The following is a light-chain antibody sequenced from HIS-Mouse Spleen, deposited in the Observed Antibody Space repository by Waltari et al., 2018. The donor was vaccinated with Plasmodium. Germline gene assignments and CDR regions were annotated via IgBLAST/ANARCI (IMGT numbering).Light chain of an antibody. CDR2: EDS. Sequence: SYELTQPPSVSVSPGQTARITCSGDALPTKYAYWYQQKSGQAPVLVIYEDSKRPSGIPDRFSGSSSGTMATLTISGAQVEDEADYDCYSTDSSGNHRVFGGGTKLTVL. CDR3: YSTDSSGNHRV. CDR1: ALPTKY. J-gene: IGLJ3*02. V-gene: IGLV3-10*01.